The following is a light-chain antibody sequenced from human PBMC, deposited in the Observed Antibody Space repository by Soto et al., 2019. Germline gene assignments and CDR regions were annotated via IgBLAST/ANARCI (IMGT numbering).Light chain of an antibody. CDR1: QSISMW. Sequence: DLQMTQSPSTLSASVGDRVTITCRDSQSISMWLAWYQQKPGKAPKLLIYKESILESGVPLRFRGSGFGTEFTLTISSLQPDDFGTYYCQQYSTLWTFGQGTKVDIK. CDR3: QQYSTLWT. CDR2: KES. V-gene: IGKV1-5*03. J-gene: IGKJ1*01.